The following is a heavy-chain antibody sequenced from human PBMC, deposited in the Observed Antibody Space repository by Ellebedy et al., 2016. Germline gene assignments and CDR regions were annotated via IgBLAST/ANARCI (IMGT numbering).Heavy chain of an antibody. J-gene: IGHJ4*02. V-gene: IGHV3-30*18. CDR2: ISYDGSNK. D-gene: IGHD6-13*01. CDR3: AKDRYGIAAGGGSFDY. Sequence: GESLKISXAASGFTFSSYGMHWVRQAPGKGLEWVAVISYDGSNKYYADSVKGRLTISRDNSKNTLYLQMTSLRGEDTAVYYCAKDRYGIAAGGGSFDYWGQGTLVTVSS. CDR1: GFTFSSYG.